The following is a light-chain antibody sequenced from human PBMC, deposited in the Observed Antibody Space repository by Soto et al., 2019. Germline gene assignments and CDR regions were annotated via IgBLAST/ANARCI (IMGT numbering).Light chain of an antibody. Sequence: DILMTQSPATLSVSPGERATLSCRASQSVSSYLAWYQQKPGQAPKLLIYGASTRATGVPARFSGSGSGTEFTLTISSLQSEDFAVSYCQQYNNWPGTFGQGTKVEIK. J-gene: IGKJ1*01. V-gene: IGKV3-15*01. CDR3: QQYNNWPGT. CDR1: QSVSSY. CDR2: GAS.